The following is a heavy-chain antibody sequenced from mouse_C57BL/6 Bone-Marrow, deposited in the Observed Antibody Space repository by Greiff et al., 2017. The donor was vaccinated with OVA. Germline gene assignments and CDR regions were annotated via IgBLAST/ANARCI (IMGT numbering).Heavy chain of an antibody. CDR1: GFNIKDDY. CDR3: TTDDYYFDY. V-gene: IGHV14-4*01. J-gene: IGHJ2*01. D-gene: IGHD2-4*01. Sequence: VQLQQSGAELVRPGASVKLSCTASGFNIKDDYMHWVKQRPEQGLEWIGWIDPENGDTEYASKFQGKATITADTSSNTADLQLSSLTSEDTAVYYCTTDDYYFDYWGQGTTLTVSS. CDR2: IDPENGDT.